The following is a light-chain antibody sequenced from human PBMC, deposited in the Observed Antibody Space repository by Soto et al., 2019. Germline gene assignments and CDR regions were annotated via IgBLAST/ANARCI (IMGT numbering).Light chain of an antibody. J-gene: IGLJ2*01. V-gene: IGLV1-40*01. CDR3: LSFDSSLSVV. Sequence: QLVLTQPPSVSGAPGQRVTISCTGSSSNIGAGYDVHWYQQLPGRAPKLLIYGNTNRPSGVPDRFSGSKSGTSASLAITGXXXXDEADYYCLSFDSSLSVVFGGGTKLTVL. CDR1: SSNIGAGYD. CDR2: GNT.